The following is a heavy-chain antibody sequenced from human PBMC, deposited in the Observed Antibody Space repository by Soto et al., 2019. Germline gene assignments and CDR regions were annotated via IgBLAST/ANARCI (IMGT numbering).Heavy chain of an antibody. CDR3: AKDGSRYGWVFYFDY. V-gene: IGHV3-30*18. J-gene: IGHJ4*02. CDR1: GFTFSSYG. Sequence: QVQLVESGGGVVQPGRSLRLSCAASGFTFSSYGMHWVRQAPGKGLEWVAVISYDGSNKYYADSVKGRFTISRDNSKNTLYLQMNSLRAEDTAVYYCAKDGSRYGWVFYFDYWGQGTLVTVSS. D-gene: IGHD3-10*01. CDR2: ISYDGSNK.